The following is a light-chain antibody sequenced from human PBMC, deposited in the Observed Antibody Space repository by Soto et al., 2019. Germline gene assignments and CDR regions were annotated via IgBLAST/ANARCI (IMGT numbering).Light chain of an antibody. CDR3: QHYDTSPPWT. J-gene: IGKJ1*01. V-gene: IGKV3-20*01. CDR2: GAS. Sequence: EIVLTQSPGTLSLSPGDRATLSCRASQSLGSRSLAWYQQKPGQAPRLLIYGASRRATGVPDRFSGSGSGKDFTLTISRLEPEDFAVYYCQHYDTSPPWTFGHGTKV. CDR1: QSLGSRS.